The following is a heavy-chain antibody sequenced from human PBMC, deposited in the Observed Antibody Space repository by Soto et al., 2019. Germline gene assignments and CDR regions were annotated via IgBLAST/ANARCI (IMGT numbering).Heavy chain of an antibody. CDR2: ISYAGSNK. CDR3: AKDRDYVRIYYCYAMDV. Sequence: QVQLVESGGGVVHPGRSLRLCCAASGFTFSSDGLHWVRQAQGNGLEWVAVISYAGSNKYYADPVKGRFTISRDNSKNTLYLQRNSLRAEDTVEYYCAKDRDYVRIYYCYAMDVWGQGTTVTVSS. CDR1: GFTFSSDG. V-gene: IGHV3-30*18. D-gene: IGHD3-10*02. J-gene: IGHJ6*02.